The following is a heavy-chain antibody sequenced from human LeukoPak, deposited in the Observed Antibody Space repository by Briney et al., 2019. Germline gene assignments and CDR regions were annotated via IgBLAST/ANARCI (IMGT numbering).Heavy chain of an antibody. J-gene: IGHJ4*02. CDR2: TSSSDAGT. V-gene: IGHV3-23*01. CDR3: AKAPVTSCRGAYCYPFDS. D-gene: IGHD2-21*01. CDR1: GFTLSTYA. Sequence: GGSLRLSCAASGFTLSTYAMSWVRQTPGKGLEWVAATSSSDAGTYHADSVRGRFTISRDNSKNTLYLQMNSLRAEDAAVYFCAKAPVTSCRGAYCYPFDSWGQGTLVTVSA.